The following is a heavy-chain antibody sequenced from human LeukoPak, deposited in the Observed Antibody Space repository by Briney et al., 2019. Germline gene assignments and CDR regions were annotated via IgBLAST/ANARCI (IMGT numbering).Heavy chain of an antibody. CDR1: GGSISSYY. CDR3: ARVYYYYYYMDV. J-gene: IGHJ6*03. CDR2: IYYSGST. V-gene: IGHV4-59*08. Sequence: SETLSLTCTVSGGSISSYYWSWIRQPPGKGLEWIGYIYYSGSTNYNPSLKSRVTISVDTSKNQFSLKLSSVTAADTAVYYCARVYYYYYYMDVWGKGTTVTVSS.